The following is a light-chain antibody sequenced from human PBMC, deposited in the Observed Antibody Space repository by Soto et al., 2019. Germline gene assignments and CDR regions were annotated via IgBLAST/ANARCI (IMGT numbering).Light chain of an antibody. CDR2: DAS. J-gene: IGKJ3*01. Sequence: EIVLTQSPATLSLSPGERAILSCRASQSVGTYLAWYQQKPGQAPRLLIYDASNRATGIPARFGGSGSGTDFTLTINSLEPEDSAVYYCQQRSNWPGTFGPGTKVDIK. CDR3: QQRSNWPGT. CDR1: QSVGTY. V-gene: IGKV3-11*01.